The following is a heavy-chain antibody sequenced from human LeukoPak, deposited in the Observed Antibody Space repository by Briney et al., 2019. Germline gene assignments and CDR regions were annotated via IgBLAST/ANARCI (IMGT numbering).Heavy chain of an antibody. CDR2: TNMDADST. CDR3: VKVASSPGPFDY. CDR1: GFTFSSYA. D-gene: IGHD6-13*01. V-gene: IGHV3-64D*06. Sequence: GGSLRLSRSGSGFTFSSYALYWVRPAPGGGLEYVSATNMDADSTFYAASVKGRFNNSRENSKYTLYLQMTGLRVEETTVLCCVKVASSPGPFDYWGQGTLGTVSS. J-gene: IGHJ4*02.